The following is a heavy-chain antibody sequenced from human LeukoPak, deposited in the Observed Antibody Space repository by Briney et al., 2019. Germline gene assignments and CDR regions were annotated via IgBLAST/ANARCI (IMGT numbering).Heavy chain of an antibody. V-gene: IGHV3-11*01. J-gene: IGHJ4*02. D-gene: IGHD2-15*01. CDR1: GFTFSDYY. Sequence: GGSLRLSCEASGFTFSDYYMSWIRQAPGNGLEWVAYISSRGTLIYYADSVKGRFTISRDNAKNSLYLQMNSLRAEDTAVYYCARVVVVTDPYFDYWGQGTLVTVSS. CDR3: ARVVVVTDPYFDY. CDR2: ISSRGTLI.